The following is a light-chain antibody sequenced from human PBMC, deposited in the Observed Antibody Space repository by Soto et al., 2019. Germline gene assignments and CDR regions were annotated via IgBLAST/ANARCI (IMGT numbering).Light chain of an antibody. V-gene: IGLV2-8*01. J-gene: IGLJ1*01. CDR1: SSDVGGYNY. CDR3: SSYAGSNKFGV. Sequence: QSALTQPPSASGSPGQSVTISCTGTSSDVGGYNYVSWYQQHPGKAPKLMIYEVSKRPSGVPDRFSGSKSGNTASLTVSGLQAEDEADYYCSSYAGSNKFGVFGPGTKHTVL. CDR2: EVS.